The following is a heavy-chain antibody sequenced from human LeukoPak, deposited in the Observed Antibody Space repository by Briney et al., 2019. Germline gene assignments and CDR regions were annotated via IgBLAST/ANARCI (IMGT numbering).Heavy chain of an antibody. CDR1: GYTFTGYY. Sequence: ASVKVSCKASGYTFTGYYMHWVRQAPGQGLEWMGWINPNSGGTNYAQKFQGRVTMTRDTSISTAYMELSSLRSEDTAVYYCARDVYYYGSGTHGGYFDYWGQGTLVTVSS. D-gene: IGHD3-10*01. CDR2: INPNSGGT. V-gene: IGHV1-2*02. J-gene: IGHJ4*02. CDR3: ARDVYYYGSGTHGGYFDY.